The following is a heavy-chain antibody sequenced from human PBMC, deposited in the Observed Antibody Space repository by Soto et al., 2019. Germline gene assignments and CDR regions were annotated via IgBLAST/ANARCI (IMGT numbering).Heavy chain of an antibody. J-gene: IGHJ5*02. CDR2: IYYSGST. CDR1: GGSISSGGYY. CDR3: ARALPGGTGTTLWFDP. D-gene: IGHD1-1*01. Sequence: TLSLTCTVSGGSISSGGYYWSWIRQHPGKGLEWIGYIYYSGSTYYNPSLKSRVTISVDTSKNQFSLKLSSVTAADTAVYYCARALPGGTGTTLWFDPWGQGTLVTVSS. V-gene: IGHV4-31*03.